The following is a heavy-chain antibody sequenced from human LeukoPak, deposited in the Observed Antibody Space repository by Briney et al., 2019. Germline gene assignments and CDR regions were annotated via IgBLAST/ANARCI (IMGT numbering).Heavy chain of an antibody. V-gene: IGHV4-59*11. CDR2: IYNSGST. Sequence: SETLSLTCTVSGGSISFHYWSWIRQPPGKGLEWIGYIYNSGSTNYNPSLKSRVTMSVDTSKNQFSLKLSSVTAADTAVYYCAREESRGAFDIWGQGTMVTVSS. CDR3: AREESRGAFDI. J-gene: IGHJ3*02. D-gene: IGHD1-1*01. CDR1: GGSISFHY.